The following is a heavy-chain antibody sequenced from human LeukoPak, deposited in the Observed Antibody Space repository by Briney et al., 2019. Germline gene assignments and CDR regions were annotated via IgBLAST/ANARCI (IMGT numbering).Heavy chain of an antibody. Sequence: GGSLRLSCAASGLTFSNYAMTWVRLAPGKGLEWVSAISTKGARTYYADSVKGRFTVSRDNFKNTLYLQMNSLRAEDTAVYYCAKQLGYCSDGSCYFPYWGQGTLFTVSS. D-gene: IGHD2-15*01. CDR1: GLTFSNYA. V-gene: IGHV3-23*01. CDR2: ISTKGART. J-gene: IGHJ4*02. CDR3: AKQLGYCSDGSCYFPY.